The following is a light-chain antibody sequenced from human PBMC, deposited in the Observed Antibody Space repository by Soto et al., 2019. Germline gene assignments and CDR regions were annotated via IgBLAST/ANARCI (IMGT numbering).Light chain of an antibody. CDR2: GAS. CDR3: QQYNNWYT. Sequence: EIVMTQSPATLPVSPGERATLSCRASQSASNNLAWYRQKPGQAPRLLIYGASTRATGIPARFSGSGSGTEFPLTISSLQSADFAVYYCQQYNNWYTFGQGTKVEIK. CDR1: QSASNN. J-gene: IGKJ2*01. V-gene: IGKV3-15*01.